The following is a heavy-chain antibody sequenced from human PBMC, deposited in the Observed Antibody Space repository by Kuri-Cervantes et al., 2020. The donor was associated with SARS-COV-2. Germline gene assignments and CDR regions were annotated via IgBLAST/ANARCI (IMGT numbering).Heavy chain of an antibody. Sequence: LRLSCAISGDSVSSNSAAWNWIGQSPSRGLEWLGRTYYRSRWYDDYAVSVKSRITINPDTSKNQFSLLLNSVTPEDTAVYYCARGDAFDIWGQGTMVTVSS. CDR3: ARGDAFDI. CDR1: GDSVSSNSAA. V-gene: IGHV6-1*01. CDR2: TYYRSRWYD. J-gene: IGHJ3*02.